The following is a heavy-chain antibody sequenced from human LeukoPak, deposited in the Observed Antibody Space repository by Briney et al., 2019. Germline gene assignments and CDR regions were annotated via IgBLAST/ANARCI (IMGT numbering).Heavy chain of an antibody. Sequence: PSETLSLTCTVSGGSISSSSYYWGWIRQPPGKGLEWIGSIYYSGSTYYNPSLKSRVTISVDTSKNQFSLKLSSVTAADTAVYYCARDFRARGYDAFDIWGQGTMVTVSS. CDR3: ARDFRARGYDAFDI. CDR1: GGSISSSSYY. CDR2: IYYSGST. D-gene: IGHD3-22*01. V-gene: IGHV4-39*07. J-gene: IGHJ3*02.